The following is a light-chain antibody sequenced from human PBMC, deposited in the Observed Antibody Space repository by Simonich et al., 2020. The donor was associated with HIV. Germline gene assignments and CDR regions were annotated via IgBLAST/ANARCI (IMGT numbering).Light chain of an antibody. CDR2: KTS. Sequence: DIQMTQSPSTLSASVGDRVIITGRASQSMSSWLAWYQQKPGKAPKLLIYKTSTLESGVPSRFSGSGSGTEFTLTISSLQPDDFATYYCQHYNNYLYTFGQGTKLEI. J-gene: IGKJ2*01. V-gene: IGKV1-5*03. CDR1: QSMSSW. CDR3: QHYNNYLYT.